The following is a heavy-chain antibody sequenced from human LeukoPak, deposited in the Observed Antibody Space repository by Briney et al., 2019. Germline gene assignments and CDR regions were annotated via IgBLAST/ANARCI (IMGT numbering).Heavy chain of an antibody. V-gene: IGHV3-30*02. D-gene: IGHD5-12*01. Sequence: GGSLRLSCAASGFTFSSYGMHWVRQAPGKGLEWVAFIRYDGSNKYYADSVEGRFTISRDNSKNTLYLQMNSLRAEDTAVYYCAITGGYSGYDNYMDVWGKGTTVTVSS. CDR3: AITGGYSGYDNYMDV. CDR2: IRYDGSNK. J-gene: IGHJ6*03. CDR1: GFTFSSYG.